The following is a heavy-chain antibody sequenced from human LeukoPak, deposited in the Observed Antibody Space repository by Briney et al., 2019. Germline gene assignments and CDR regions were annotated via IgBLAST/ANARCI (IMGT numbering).Heavy chain of an antibody. CDR2: INHSGST. CDR1: GGSFSGYY. CDR3: ARGGGGYSIPLLFVFVY. J-gene: IGHJ4*02. D-gene: IGHD5-24*01. V-gene: IGHV4-34*01. Sequence: SETLSLTCAVYGGSFSGYYWSWIRQPPGKGLEWIGEINHSGSTNYNPSLKSRVTISVDTSKNQFSLKLSSVTAADTAVYYCARGGGGYSIPLLFVFVYWGQGTLVTVSS.